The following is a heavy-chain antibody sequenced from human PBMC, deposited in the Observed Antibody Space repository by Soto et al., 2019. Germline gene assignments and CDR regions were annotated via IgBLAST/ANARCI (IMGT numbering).Heavy chain of an antibody. V-gene: IGHV1-2*04. Sequence: ASVKVSCKASGYTFTGYYMHWVRQAPGQGLEWMGWINPNSGGTNYAQKFQGWVTMTRDTSISTAYMELSRLRSDDTAVYYCARDGRTTGTTRNYYYYYGMDVWGQGTTVTVSS. J-gene: IGHJ6*02. CDR3: ARDGRTTGTTRNYYYYYGMDV. CDR1: GYTFTGYY. D-gene: IGHD1-1*01. CDR2: INPNSGGT.